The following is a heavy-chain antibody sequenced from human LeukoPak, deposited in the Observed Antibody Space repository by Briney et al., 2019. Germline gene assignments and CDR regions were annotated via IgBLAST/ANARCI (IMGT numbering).Heavy chain of an antibody. V-gene: IGHV3-30*02. CDR2: IRYDGSNK. CDR3: AKGGFRGYALYRAFDN. D-gene: IGHD3-16*01. Sequence: GGSLRLSCAASGFTFSSYGMHWVRQAPGKGLEWVAFIRYDGSNKYYADSVKGRFTISRDNSKNTLYLQMNSLRAEDTAVYYCAKGGFRGYALYRAFDNWGQGTLVTVSS. J-gene: IGHJ4*02. CDR1: GFTFSSYG.